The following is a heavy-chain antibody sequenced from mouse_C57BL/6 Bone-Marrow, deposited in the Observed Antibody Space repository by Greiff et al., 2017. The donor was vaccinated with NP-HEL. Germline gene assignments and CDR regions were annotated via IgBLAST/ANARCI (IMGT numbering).Heavy chain of an antibody. J-gene: IGHJ1*03. D-gene: IGHD2-2*01. CDR2: IYPGSGNT. CDR3: ARGYGYDWYFDV. CDR1: GYSFTSYY. Sequence: QVHVKQSGPELVKPGASVKISCKASGYSFTSYYIHWVKQRPGQGLEWIGWIYPGSGNTKYNEKFKGKATLTADTSSSTAYMQLSSLTSEDSAVEYCARGYGYDWYFDVWGTGTTVTVSS. V-gene: IGHV1-66*01.